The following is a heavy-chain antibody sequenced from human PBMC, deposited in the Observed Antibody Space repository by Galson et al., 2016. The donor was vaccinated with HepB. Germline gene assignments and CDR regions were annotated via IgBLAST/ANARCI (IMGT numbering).Heavy chain of an antibody. CDR2: FSGSGGST. J-gene: IGHJ4*02. Sequence: SLRLSCAASGFTFSTSAMSWVRQAPGKGLEWVSTFSGSGGSTYYADSVKGRFTISRDNSKNTLYLQMNTLRAEDTAVYYCAKSPPVNMAVPYFDYRGQGTLVTVSS. V-gene: IGHV3-23*01. CDR3: AKSPPVNMAVPYFDY. D-gene: IGHD6-19*01. CDR1: GFTFSTSA.